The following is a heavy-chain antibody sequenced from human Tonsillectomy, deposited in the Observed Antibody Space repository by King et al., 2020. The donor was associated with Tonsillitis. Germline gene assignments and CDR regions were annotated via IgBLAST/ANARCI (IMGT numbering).Heavy chain of an antibody. D-gene: IGHD3-3*01. CDR1: GFTFSSYA. V-gene: IGHV3-30-3*01. Sequence: VQLVESGGGVVQPGRSLRLSCAASGFTFSSYAIHWVRQAPGKGLECGALISYDVSNKYYADSVKGRFTISRDNSKNTLYLQMNSLRAEDTAVYYCARDPPGDFWTHFDYWGQGTLVTVSS. CDR3: ARDPPGDFWTHFDY. CDR2: ISYDVSNK. J-gene: IGHJ4*02.